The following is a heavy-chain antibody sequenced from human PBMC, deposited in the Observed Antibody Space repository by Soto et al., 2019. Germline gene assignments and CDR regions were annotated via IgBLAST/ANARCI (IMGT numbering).Heavy chain of an antibody. D-gene: IGHD3-22*01. CDR2: ISSNGGST. Sequence: GGSLRLSCSASGFTFSSYAMHWVRQAPGKGLEYVSSISSNGGSTFYADSVKGRFTISRDNSKNTLYLQMSSLRAEDTAVYYCARDNYDSSSYEAAFDIWGQGTLVTVTS. V-gene: IGHV3-64D*08. J-gene: IGHJ3*02. CDR3: ARDNYDSSSYEAAFDI. CDR1: GFTFSSYA.